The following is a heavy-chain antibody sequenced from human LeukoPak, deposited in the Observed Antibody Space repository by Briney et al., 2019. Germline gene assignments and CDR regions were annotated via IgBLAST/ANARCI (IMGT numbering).Heavy chain of an antibody. Sequence: SVKVSCKASGGTFSSYAISWVRQAPGQGLEWMGGIIPIFGTANYAQKFQGRVTITADESTSTAYMELSSLRSEDTAVYYYARAWYSSSSRVDYFDYWGQGTLVTVSS. J-gene: IGHJ4*02. CDR1: GGTFSSYA. CDR2: IIPIFGTA. D-gene: IGHD6-6*01. CDR3: ARAWYSSSSRVDYFDY. V-gene: IGHV1-69*13.